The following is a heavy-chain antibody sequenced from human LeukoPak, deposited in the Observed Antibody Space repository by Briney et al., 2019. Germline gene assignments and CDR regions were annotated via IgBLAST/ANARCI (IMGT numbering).Heavy chain of an antibody. Sequence: GESLKISCKGSGYNFTNFWIAWVRQFPGKGLEWMGMIDPGDSETRYSPSFQGQVTMSADKSINTAYLQWSSLKASDTAMYYCSRHGGTFGGYDLDAFHIWARGTMVTVPS. V-gene: IGHV5-51*01. J-gene: IGHJ3*02. CDR1: GYNFTNFW. CDR2: IDPGDSET. CDR3: SRHGGTFGGYDLDAFHI. D-gene: IGHD5-12*01.